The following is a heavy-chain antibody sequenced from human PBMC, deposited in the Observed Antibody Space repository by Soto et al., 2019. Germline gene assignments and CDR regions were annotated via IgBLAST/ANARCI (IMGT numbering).Heavy chain of an antibody. D-gene: IGHD4-17*01. CDR1: WFTLCSYS. J-gene: IGHJ4*02. CDR3: ARAAGLRHPFDY. Sequence: GGAPRISPAGSWFTLCSYSQRWVPPAQGKGLGWVSAFGGSGDTTYYAEHVKGRFNISRDNSKNKLHLQMNRLRAEDTDVYYCARAAGLRHPFDYGGQGTLVTVSS. CDR2: FGGSGDTT. V-gene: IGHV3-23*01.